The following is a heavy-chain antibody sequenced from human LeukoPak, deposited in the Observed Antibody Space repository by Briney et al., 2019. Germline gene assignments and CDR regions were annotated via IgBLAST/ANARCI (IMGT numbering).Heavy chain of an antibody. J-gene: IGHJ5*02. Sequence: SETLPLTCTVCGASLNSGTYYWGWVRQPPGKGLEWIGTLCYSGNIYYNPSLKSRVTLSVDMSKNQFSLELTSVTAADTAVYYCARRSYGVPFDPWGQGSLVTVSS. D-gene: IGHD3-10*01. CDR2: LCYSGNI. V-gene: IGHV4-39*01. CDR3: ARRSYGVPFDP. CDR1: GASLNSGTYY.